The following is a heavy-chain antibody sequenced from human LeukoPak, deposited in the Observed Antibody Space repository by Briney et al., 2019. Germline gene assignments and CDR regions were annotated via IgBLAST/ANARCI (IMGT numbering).Heavy chain of an antibody. V-gene: IGHV1-69*13. Sequence: SVKVSCKASGGTFSSYAISWVRQAPGQGLEWMGGIIPIFGTANYAQKFQGRVTITADESTSTAYMELSSLRSEDTAVYYCARGRVRGVIIRGLVDYWGQGTLVTVSS. J-gene: IGHJ4*02. CDR1: GGTFSSYA. D-gene: IGHD3-10*01. CDR3: ARGRVRGVIIRGLVDY. CDR2: IIPIFGTA.